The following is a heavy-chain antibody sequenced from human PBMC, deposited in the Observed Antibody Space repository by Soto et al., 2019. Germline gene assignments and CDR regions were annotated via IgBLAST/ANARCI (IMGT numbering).Heavy chain of an antibody. CDR2: IGSGDT. CDR1: GYSFDSYA. CDR3: ARENDPYGFDL. J-gene: IGHJ3*01. Sequence: QVQLVQSGATQEKPGASVKVSCEAFGYSFDSYAYSLVRQAPGQGLELMGRIGSGDTNYALKLPGRVTMTTDTSTNTAYMELRSLRSDDTALYYCARENDPYGFDLWGQGTMVTVSS. V-gene: IGHV1-18*01.